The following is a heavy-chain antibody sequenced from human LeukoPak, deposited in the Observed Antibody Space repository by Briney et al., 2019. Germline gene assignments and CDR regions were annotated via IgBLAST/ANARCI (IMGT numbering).Heavy chain of an antibody. D-gene: IGHD5-12*01. Sequence: PGGSLRLSCKGSGYRFTRYWISWVRQMPGKGLEWMGKIDPSDSYTNYSPSFQGHVTISSDKSISTAYLQWSTLKASDTAMYYCARHEGGYAASDYWGQGTLVTVSS. V-gene: IGHV5-10-1*01. CDR3: ARHEGGYAASDY. J-gene: IGHJ4*02. CDR1: GYRFTRYW. CDR2: IDPSDSYT.